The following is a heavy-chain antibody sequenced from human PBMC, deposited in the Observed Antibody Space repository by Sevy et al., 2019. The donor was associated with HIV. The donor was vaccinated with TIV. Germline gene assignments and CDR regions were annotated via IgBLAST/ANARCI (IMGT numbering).Heavy chain of an antibody. CDR3: ARDLPPSATTVAHFDY. D-gene: IGHD4-17*01. CDR2: ISNSGTTI. Sequence: GGSLRLSCAASGFTFSSYEMNWVRQAPGKGLEWVSYISNSGTTISYSDSVRGRFSITRDNARNSLYLQMNSLRAEDTAVYYCARDLPPSATTVAHFDYWGQGTLVTVSS. CDR1: GFTFSSYE. J-gene: IGHJ4*02. V-gene: IGHV3-48*03.